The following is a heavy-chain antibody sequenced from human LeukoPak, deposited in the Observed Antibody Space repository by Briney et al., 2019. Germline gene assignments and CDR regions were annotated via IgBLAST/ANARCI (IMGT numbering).Heavy chain of an antibody. CDR2: IYTSGST. V-gene: IGHV4-4*07. Sequence: SETLSLTCIVSGGSISSYYWSWIRQPAGKGLEWIGRIYTSGSTNYNPSLKSRVTMSVDTSKNQFSLKLSSVTAADTAVYYCARGRRATMIVVVAARYYFDYWGQGTLVTVSS. J-gene: IGHJ4*02. D-gene: IGHD3-22*01. CDR3: ARGRRATMIVVVAARYYFDY. CDR1: GGSISSYY.